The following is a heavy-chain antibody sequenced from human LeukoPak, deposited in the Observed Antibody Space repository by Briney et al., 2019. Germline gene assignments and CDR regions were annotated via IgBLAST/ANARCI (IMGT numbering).Heavy chain of an antibody. J-gene: IGHJ4*02. CDR1: GFTFSDYY. D-gene: IGHD6-19*01. CDR3: ARVGFSGWDYFDY. Sequence: PGGSLRLSCAASGFTFSDYYMSWIRQAPGKGLEWVSYISSSGSTIYYADSVKGRFTISRDNAKNSLYLQMNSLRAEDTAVYYYARVGFSGWDYFDYWGQGTLVTVSS. V-gene: IGHV3-11*01. CDR2: ISSSGSTI.